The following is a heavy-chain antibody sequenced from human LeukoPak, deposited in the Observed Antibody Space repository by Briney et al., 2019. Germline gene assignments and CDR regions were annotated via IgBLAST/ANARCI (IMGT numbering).Heavy chain of an antibody. CDR1: GGSISSSSYY. J-gene: IGHJ5*02. D-gene: IGHD2-21*01. Sequence: SETLSLTCTVSGGSISSSSYYWGWIRQPPGKGLEWIGSIYYSGSTYYNPSLKSRVTISVDTSKNQFSLKLSSVTAADTAVYYCARAESITNWFDPWGQGTLVTVSS. CDR2: IYYSGST. CDR3: ARAESITNWFDP. V-gene: IGHV4-39*01.